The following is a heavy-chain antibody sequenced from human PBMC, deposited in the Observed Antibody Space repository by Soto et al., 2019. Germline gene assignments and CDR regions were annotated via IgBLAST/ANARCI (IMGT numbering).Heavy chain of an antibody. V-gene: IGHV1-69*12. CDR2: IMPVFPTP. J-gene: IGHJ6*02. CDR1: GGTFRTSA. CDR3: ARDKDRQQLGGNYYYIMDV. D-gene: IGHD3-3*02. Sequence: QVHLVQSGAEVKKPGSSVRVSCKTSGGTFRTSAISWVRQAPGQGLEWMGGIMPVFPTPDYAQKFQGRVTITADESTSTAYMELSSLRSEDTAVYYCARDKDRQQLGGNYYYIMDVWGQGTTVTVSS.